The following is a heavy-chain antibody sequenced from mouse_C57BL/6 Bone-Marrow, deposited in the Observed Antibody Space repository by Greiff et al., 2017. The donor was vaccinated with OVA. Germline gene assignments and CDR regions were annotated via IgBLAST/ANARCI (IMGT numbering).Heavy chain of an antibody. CDR2: ISSGGSYT. CDR1: GFTFSSYG. J-gene: IGHJ1*03. Sequence: EVKLVESGGDLVKPGGSLKLSCAASGFTFSSYGMSWVRQTPDKRLEWVATISSGGSYTYYLDSVKGRFTISRDNAKNTLYMQMSSLKSQDTAMYYCAIGDFYYNGREYFDVWGTGTTVTVSS. D-gene: IGHD1-1*01. V-gene: IGHV5-6*02. CDR3: AIGDFYYNGREYFDV.